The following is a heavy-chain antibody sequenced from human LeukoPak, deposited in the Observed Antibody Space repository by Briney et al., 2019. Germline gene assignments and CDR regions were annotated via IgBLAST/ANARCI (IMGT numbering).Heavy chain of an antibody. CDR1: GYTFTSYG. Sequence: ASVKVSCKASGYTFTSYGISWVRQAPGQGLEWMGWISAYNGNTNYAQKLQGRVTTTTDTSTSTAYMELRSLRSDDTAVYYCARGNSSGWYGPFYYYYYGMDVWGQGTTVTVSS. D-gene: IGHD6-19*01. V-gene: IGHV1-18*01. J-gene: IGHJ6*02. CDR3: ARGNSSGWYGPFYYYYYGMDV. CDR2: ISAYNGNT.